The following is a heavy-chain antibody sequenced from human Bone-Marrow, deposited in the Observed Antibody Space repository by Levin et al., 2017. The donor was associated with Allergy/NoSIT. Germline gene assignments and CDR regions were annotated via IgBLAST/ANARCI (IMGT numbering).Heavy chain of an antibody. CDR2: IWFDGSKE. Sequence: PGGSLRLSCAASGFTFSSFGMHWVRQAPGKGLEWVAFIWFDGSKEYYGDSVKGRFTISRDDSKNMVHLLMNSLRVEDTAVYFCARDNPPFYFDRSGYPAHFDYWGQGTLVSVSS. V-gene: IGHV3-33*01. D-gene: IGHD3-22*01. CDR1: GFTFSSFG. J-gene: IGHJ4*02. CDR3: ARDNPPFYFDRSGYPAHFDY.